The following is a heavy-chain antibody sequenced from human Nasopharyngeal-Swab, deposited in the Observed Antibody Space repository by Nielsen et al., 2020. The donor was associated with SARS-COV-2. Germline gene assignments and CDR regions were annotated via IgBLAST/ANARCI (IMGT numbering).Heavy chain of an antibody. Sequence: GESLKISCAASLFTFSSYAMHWVRQAPGKGLEWVAVISYDGSNKYYADSVKGRFTISRDNSKNTLYLQMNSLRAEDTAVYYCAREGSSKASDVWGKGTTVTVSS. J-gene: IGHJ6*04. CDR1: LFTFSSYA. CDR3: AREGSSKASDV. V-gene: IGHV3-30-3*01. CDR2: ISYDGSNK. D-gene: IGHD6-6*01.